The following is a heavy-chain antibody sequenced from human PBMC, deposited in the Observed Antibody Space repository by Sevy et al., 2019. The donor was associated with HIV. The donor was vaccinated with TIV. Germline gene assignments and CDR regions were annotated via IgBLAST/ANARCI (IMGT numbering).Heavy chain of an antibody. CDR2: IKEDGSER. Sequence: GGSLRLSCAASGFTFNMYWMTWVRQAPGKGLEWVANIKEDGSERNYLESVKSRFTISRDNAKESLYLQINSLRAEDTAVYYCARHFSGGSCYSLLPHYYYGMDVWGQWTTVTVSS. V-gene: IGHV3-7*01. CDR1: GFTFNMYW. J-gene: IGHJ6*02. D-gene: IGHD2-15*01. CDR3: ARHFSGGSCYSLLPHYYYGMDV.